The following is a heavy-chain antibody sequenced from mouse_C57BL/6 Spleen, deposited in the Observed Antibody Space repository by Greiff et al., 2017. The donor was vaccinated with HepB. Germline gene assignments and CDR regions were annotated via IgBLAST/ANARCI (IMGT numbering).Heavy chain of an antibody. CDR1: GYTFTSYW. V-gene: IGHV1-72*01. J-gene: IGHJ4*01. Sequence: QVQLKQSGAELVKPGASVKLSCKASGYTFTSYWMHWVKQRPGRGLEWIGRIDPNSGGTKYNEKFKSKATLTVDKPSSTAYMQLSSLTSEDSAVYYCARCHYGSSYDAMDYWGQGTSVTVSS. CDR2: IDPNSGGT. CDR3: ARCHYGSSYDAMDY. D-gene: IGHD1-1*01.